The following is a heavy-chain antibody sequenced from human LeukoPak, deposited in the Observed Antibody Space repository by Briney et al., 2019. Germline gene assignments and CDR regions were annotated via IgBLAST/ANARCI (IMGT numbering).Heavy chain of an antibody. Sequence: PGGSLRLSCAASGFTFSTYSMNWVRQAPGEGLEWVSYISSSSSTIFYADSVKGRFTISRDNAKNSMYLQMNSLRAEDTALYYCARGQQLWGFYYYYYMDVWGKGTTVTVSS. CDR2: ISSSSSTI. CDR3: ARGQQLWGFYYYYYMDV. J-gene: IGHJ6*03. CDR1: GFTFSTYS. D-gene: IGHD6-13*01. V-gene: IGHV3-48*01.